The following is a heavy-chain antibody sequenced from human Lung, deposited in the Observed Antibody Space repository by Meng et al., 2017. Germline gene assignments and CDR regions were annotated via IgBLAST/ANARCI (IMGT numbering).Heavy chain of an antibody. V-gene: IGHV4-34*01. D-gene: IGHD3-22*01. CDR2: INHSGST. Sequence: SETLSLTCAVYVGSFSDYYWTWIRQSPGKGLEWIGHINHSGSTNYNPSLKSRLTMSVDMSKNQFSLKLSSVTAADTAVYYCARGRSSGYYSPLDYWGQGTLVTVSS. J-gene: IGHJ4*02. CDR3: ARGRSSGYYSPLDY. CDR1: VGSFSDYY.